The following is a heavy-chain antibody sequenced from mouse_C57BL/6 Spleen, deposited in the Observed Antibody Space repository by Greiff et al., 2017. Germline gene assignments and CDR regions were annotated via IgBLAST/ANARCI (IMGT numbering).Heavy chain of an antibody. J-gene: IGHJ1*03. CDR3: ARREDYYGSSYDWYFDV. CDR2: IDPSDSDT. D-gene: IGHD1-1*01. Sequence: QVQLKQPGAELVRPGSSVKLSCKASGYTFTSYWMHWVKQRPIQGLEWIGNIDPSDSDTHYNQKFKDKATLTVDKSSSTAYMQLSSLTSEDSAVYYCARREDYYGSSYDWYFDVWGTGTTVTVSS. V-gene: IGHV1-52*01. CDR1: GYTFTSYW.